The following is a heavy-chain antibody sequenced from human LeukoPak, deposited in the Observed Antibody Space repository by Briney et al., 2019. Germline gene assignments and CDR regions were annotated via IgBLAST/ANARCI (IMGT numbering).Heavy chain of an antibody. V-gene: IGHV1-2*02. J-gene: IGHJ6*03. CDR1: GYTFTGYY. Sequence: GASVKVSCKASGYTFTGYYMHWVRQAPGQGLEWMGWINPNSGGTNYAQKFQGRATMTRDTSISTAYMELSRLRSDDTAVYYCARDPEATHYYYYYYMDVWGKGTTVTVSS. CDR2: INPNSGGT. CDR3: ARDPEATHYYYYYYMDV.